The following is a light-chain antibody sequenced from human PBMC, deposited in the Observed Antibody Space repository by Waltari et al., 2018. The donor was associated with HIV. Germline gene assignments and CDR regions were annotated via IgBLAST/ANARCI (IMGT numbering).Light chain of an antibody. Sequence: DIRMTQSPGSLSASVGDRVTITCRASHNINSYLNWYHQKPGKAPKLLIYGASSLHSGVPTRFSGSGSGTDVTLTISSLQPEDFGTYYCQQSSTVPRTFGQGTKVEIK. CDR1: HNINSY. CDR2: GAS. J-gene: IGKJ1*01. V-gene: IGKV1-39*01. CDR3: QQSSTVPRT.